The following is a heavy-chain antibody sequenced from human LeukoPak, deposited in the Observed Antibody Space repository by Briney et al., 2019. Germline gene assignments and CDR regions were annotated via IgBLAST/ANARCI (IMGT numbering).Heavy chain of an antibody. V-gene: IGHV3-48*03. CDR3: ASSSWYALDY. D-gene: IGHD6-13*01. Sequence: PGGSLRLSCAASGFTFSSYEMNWLRQAPGKALEWISYISSSGSTMYYADSVKGRFTISRDNEKNSLYLQMNSLRAEDTAIYYCASSSWYALDYWGQGTLVTVSS. CDR1: GFTFSSYE. J-gene: IGHJ4*02. CDR2: ISSSGSTM.